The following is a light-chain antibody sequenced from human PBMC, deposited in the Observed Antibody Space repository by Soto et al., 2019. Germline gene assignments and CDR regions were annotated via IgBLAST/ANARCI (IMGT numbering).Light chain of an antibody. Sequence: EVVLTQSPATLSLSPGERATLSCRASQSVSRYLAWYQQKPGQAPRLLIYDASNRATGIPARFSGSGSGTDFSLTISTLEPEDWAIYSWHRRDNGGTFGPGTKVDNK. CDR2: DAS. V-gene: IGKV3-11*01. CDR3: HRRDNGGT. J-gene: IGKJ3*01. CDR1: QSVSRY.